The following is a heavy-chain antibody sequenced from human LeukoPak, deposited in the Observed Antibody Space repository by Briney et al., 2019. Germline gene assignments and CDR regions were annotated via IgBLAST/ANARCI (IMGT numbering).Heavy chain of an antibody. J-gene: IGHJ5*02. D-gene: IGHD3-3*01. CDR3: ARQGSIFGVTIQGNWFDP. CDR1: GGSISSSSYY. Sequence: SETLSLTCTVSGGSISSSSYYWGWIRQPPGRGLEWIGSIYYSGSTYYNPSLERRVTLSVDTAKNQFSLKLTSVTAADTAVYYCARQGSIFGVTIQGNWFDPWGQGTLVTVSS. CDR2: IYYSGST. V-gene: IGHV4-39*01.